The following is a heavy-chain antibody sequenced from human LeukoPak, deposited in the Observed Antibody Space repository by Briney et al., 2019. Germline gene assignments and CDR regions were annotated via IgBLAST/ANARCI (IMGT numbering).Heavy chain of an antibody. CDR3: ARSDRYSGTYFED. CDR1: DTSMSHYY. CDR2: ISYTGST. Sequence: SETLSLTCTVSDTSMSHYYWSWIRQPPGKGLQWIGYISYTGSTNYNPSLKSRVSISIHTSKNQFSLKLSSVTAADTAVYYCARSDRYSGTYFEDWGQGTLVTVSS. D-gene: IGHD1-26*01. V-gene: IGHV4-59*01. J-gene: IGHJ4*02.